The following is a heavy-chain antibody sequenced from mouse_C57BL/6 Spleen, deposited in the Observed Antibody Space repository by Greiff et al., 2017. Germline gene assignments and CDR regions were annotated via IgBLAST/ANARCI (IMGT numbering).Heavy chain of an antibody. CDR1: GYTFSGYG. D-gene: IGHD2-4*01. CDR3: ASDDYDEDWYFGV. V-gene: IGHV5-17*01. Sequence: EVHLVESGGGLVKPGGSLKLSCAASGYTFSGYGMHWVRQAPGKGLEWVAYISSGSSTINYADTVKGRFTISRDNATNTLFLQMTSLRSEDTAMYYCASDDYDEDWYFGVWGTGTTVTVAS. J-gene: IGHJ1*03. CDR2: ISSGSSTI.